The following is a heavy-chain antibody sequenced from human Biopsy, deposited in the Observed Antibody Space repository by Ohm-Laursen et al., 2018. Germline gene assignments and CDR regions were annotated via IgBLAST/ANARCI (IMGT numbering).Heavy chain of an antibody. J-gene: IGHJ4*02. CDR3: ARSGWNFEFDS. V-gene: IGHV3-48*03. CDR1: GVTLSGYA. D-gene: IGHD6-19*01. CDR2: ISSSGITA. Sequence: SLRLSCTASGVTLSGYAMNWVRQAPGKGLEWVSYISSSGITAHYADSVKGRFTISRDNAKNSLYLQMNSLGAEGTAIYYCARSGWNFEFDSWGKGTLVAVSS.